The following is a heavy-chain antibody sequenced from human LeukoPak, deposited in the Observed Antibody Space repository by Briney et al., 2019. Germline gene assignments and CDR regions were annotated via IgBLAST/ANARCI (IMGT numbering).Heavy chain of an antibody. CDR2: IYYSGNT. Sequence: SETLSLTCTVSGGSISSSSYYWGWIRQPPGKGLEWIGSIYYSGNTYYSPSLKSRVTVSVDTSKNQFSLKLSSVTAADTAVYYCARRGSGLNWFDPWGQGTPVTVSS. CDR1: GGSISSSSYY. J-gene: IGHJ5*02. CDR3: ARRGSGLNWFDP. D-gene: IGHD3-22*01. V-gene: IGHV4-39*01.